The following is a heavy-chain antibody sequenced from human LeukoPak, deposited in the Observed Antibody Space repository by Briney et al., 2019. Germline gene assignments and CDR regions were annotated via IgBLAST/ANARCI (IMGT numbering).Heavy chain of an antibody. V-gene: IGHV4-59*12. CDR3: ARRKYYYDSSGYYPRRSSFDY. Sequence: SETLSLTCAVYGGSFSGYYWSWIRQPPGKGLEWIGYIYYSGSTNYNPSLKSRVTISVDTSKNQFSLKLSSVTAADTAVYYCARRKYYYDSSGYYPRRSSFDYWGQGTLVTVSS. D-gene: IGHD3-22*01. CDR1: GGSFSGYY. CDR2: IYYSGST. J-gene: IGHJ4*02.